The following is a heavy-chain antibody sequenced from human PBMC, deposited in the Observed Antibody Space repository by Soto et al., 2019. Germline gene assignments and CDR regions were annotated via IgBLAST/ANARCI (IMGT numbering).Heavy chain of an antibody. D-gene: IGHD6-6*01. V-gene: IGHV3-43*02. J-gene: IGHJ3*02. Sequence: GGSLRLSCAASGFTFDDYAMHWVRQAPGKGLEWVSLISGDGGSTYYADSVKGRFTISRDNSKNSLYLKMNSLRTEDTSLSYCANLPQLVGNDAFDIWGQGTMVTVSS. CDR3: ANLPQLVGNDAFDI. CDR2: ISGDGGST. CDR1: GFTFDDYA.